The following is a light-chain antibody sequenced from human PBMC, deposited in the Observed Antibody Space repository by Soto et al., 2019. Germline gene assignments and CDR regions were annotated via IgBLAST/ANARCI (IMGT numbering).Light chain of an antibody. CDR1: QSLLHSDGYNY. J-gene: IGKJ1*01. CDR3: MQALQAPWT. CDR2: LGS. V-gene: IGKV2-28*01. Sequence: DIVMTQSPLSLPVTPGEPASISCRSSQSLLHSDGYNYLDWYLQKPGQSPQLLICLGSNRASGVPDRFSGSGSGTDFTLTISRVEAEDFGVYYCMQALQAPWTVGQGTQVEVK.